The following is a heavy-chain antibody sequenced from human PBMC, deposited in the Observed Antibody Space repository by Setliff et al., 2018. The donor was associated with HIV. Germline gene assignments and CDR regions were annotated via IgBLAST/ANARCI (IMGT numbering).Heavy chain of an antibody. CDR2: VNHSGGT. Sequence: SETLSLTCAVYGGSFSTYYWSWIRQSPGKRLEWLGEVNHSGGTNYNLSLKRRLIISSDASKNQFSLRLKSVTAADTAVYFCARRILRSAFDFWGHGTLVTVSS. J-gene: IGHJ4*01. CDR3: ARRILRSAFDF. V-gene: IGHV4-34*01. CDR1: GGSFSTYY. D-gene: IGHD2-15*01.